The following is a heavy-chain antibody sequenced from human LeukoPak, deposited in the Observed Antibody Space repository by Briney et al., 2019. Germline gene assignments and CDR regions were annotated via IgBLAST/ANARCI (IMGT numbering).Heavy chain of an antibody. V-gene: IGHV1-18*01. CDR2: ISAYNGNT. J-gene: IGHJ4*02. CDR1: GYTFTSYG. Sequence: ASVTVSCKASGYTFTSYGISWVRHAPGQGLEWMGWISAYNGNTNYAQRLQGRVTMTTDTSTSTAYMELRSLRSDDTAVYYCARDLITMVRGVINYFDYWGQGTLVTVSS. CDR3: ARDLITMVRGVINYFDY. D-gene: IGHD3-10*01.